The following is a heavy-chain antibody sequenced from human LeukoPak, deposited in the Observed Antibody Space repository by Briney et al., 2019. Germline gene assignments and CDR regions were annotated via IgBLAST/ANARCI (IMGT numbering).Heavy chain of an antibody. D-gene: IGHD6-19*01. V-gene: IGHV1-2*02. CDR1: GYTFTGYY. J-gene: IGHJ3*02. Sequence: ASVKVSCKASGYTFTGYYMHWVRQAPGQGLEWMGWINPNSGGTNYAQKFQGRVTMTRDTSISTAYMELSRLRSDDTAVHYCARDKAVAGYQRPYAFDIWGQGTMVTVSS. CDR3: ARDKAVAGYQRPYAFDI. CDR2: INPNSGGT.